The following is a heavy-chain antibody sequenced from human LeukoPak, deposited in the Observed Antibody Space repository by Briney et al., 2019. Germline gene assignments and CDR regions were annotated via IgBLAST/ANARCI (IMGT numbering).Heavy chain of an antibody. Sequence: ASVKVSCKASGGTFSSYAISWVRQAPGQGLEWMGWINPNSGGTNYAQKFQGRVTMTRDTSISTAYMELSRLRSDDTAVYYCARDYCGGDCYPDYWGQGTLVTVSS. CDR3: ARDYCGGDCYPDY. J-gene: IGHJ4*02. CDR1: GGTFSSYA. V-gene: IGHV1-2*02. CDR2: INPNSGGT. D-gene: IGHD2-21*02.